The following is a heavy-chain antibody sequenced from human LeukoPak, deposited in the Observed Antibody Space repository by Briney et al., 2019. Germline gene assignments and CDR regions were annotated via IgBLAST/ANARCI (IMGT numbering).Heavy chain of an antibody. Sequence: GGSLRLSCATSGFTFRNFGLHWVRQATGEGLEWVSAIGTAGDTYYPDSVKGRFTISRDNAKNSFYLQMNNLRVGDTAVHYCSRGGAPAGYAYDIWGHGTVVTVSS. CDR3: SRGGAPAGYAYDI. J-gene: IGHJ3*02. CDR1: GFTFRNFG. D-gene: IGHD6-13*01. CDR2: IGTAGDT. V-gene: IGHV3-13*01.